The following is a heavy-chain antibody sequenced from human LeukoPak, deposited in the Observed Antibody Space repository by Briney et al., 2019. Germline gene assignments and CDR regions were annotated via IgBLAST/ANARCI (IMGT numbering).Heavy chain of an antibody. J-gene: IGHJ5*02. CDR2: IYSGGST. Sequence: AGGSLRLSCAASGFTVSSNYMSWVRQAPGKGLEWVSVIYSGGSTYYADSVKGRFTISRDNSKNTLYLQMNSLRAEDTAVYYCARGAAGPTNWFDPWGQGTLVTVSS. CDR3: ARGAAGPTNWFDP. V-gene: IGHV3-53*01. CDR1: GFTVSSNY. D-gene: IGHD6-13*01.